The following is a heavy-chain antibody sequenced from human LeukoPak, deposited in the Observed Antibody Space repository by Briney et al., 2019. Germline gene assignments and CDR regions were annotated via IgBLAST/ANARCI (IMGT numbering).Heavy chain of an antibody. D-gene: IGHD3-22*01. V-gene: IGHV3-21*01. CDR3: ARSGGTTYYYDSSGYYYEFDY. CDR2: ISSSSYI. CDR1: GFTFSSYS. Sequence: PGGSLRLSCAASGFTFSSYSMNWVRQAPGKGLEWVSSISSSSYIYYADSVKGRFTISRDNAKNSLYLQMNSLRAEDTAVYYCARSGGTTYYYDSSGYYYEFDYWGQGTLVTVSS. J-gene: IGHJ4*02.